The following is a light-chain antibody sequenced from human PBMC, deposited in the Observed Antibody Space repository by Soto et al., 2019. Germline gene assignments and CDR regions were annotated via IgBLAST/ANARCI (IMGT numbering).Light chain of an antibody. CDR2: DVT. V-gene: IGLV2-14*03. CDR3: ISLPPSGTPV. J-gene: IGLJ1*01. CDR1: STDVGYYNY. Sequence: QSALTQPASVSGSPGQSITISCTGTSTDVGYYNYVSWFQKHPDKAPKLIISDVTNRPSGVSNRFSGSKSGNTASLTISGLQAEDEAHYYCISLPPSGTPVFGNGTKVTVL.